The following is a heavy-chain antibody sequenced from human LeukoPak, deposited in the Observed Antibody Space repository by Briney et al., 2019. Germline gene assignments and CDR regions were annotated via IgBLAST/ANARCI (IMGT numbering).Heavy chain of an antibody. CDR1: GYTFTDYT. CDR2: INPSGGST. J-gene: IGHJ4*02. Sequence: ASVKVSCKASGYTFTDYTMHWLRQAPGQGLEWMGIINPSGGSTSYAQKFQGRVTMTRDTSTSTVYMELSSLRSEDTAVYYCAILVGANDFDYWGQGTLVTVSS. D-gene: IGHD1-26*01. CDR3: AILVGANDFDY. V-gene: IGHV1-46*01.